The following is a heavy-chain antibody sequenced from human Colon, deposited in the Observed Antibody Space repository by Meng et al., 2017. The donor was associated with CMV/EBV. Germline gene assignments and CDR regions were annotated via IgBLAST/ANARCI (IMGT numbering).Heavy chain of an antibody. V-gene: IGHV3-74*03. D-gene: IGHD2-8*01. CDR1: GFTFRNNW. J-gene: IGHJ4*02. CDR3: ASTGPLYGLYFCY. Sequence: GESLKISCVPSGFTFRNNWMHWVRQAPGKGLVWVSRINGDGSIREYADSVKGRLTISRDNAKDTLYLQMNSLRAEDTAVYYCASTGPLYGLYFCYWGQGTLVTVSS. CDR2: INGDGSIR.